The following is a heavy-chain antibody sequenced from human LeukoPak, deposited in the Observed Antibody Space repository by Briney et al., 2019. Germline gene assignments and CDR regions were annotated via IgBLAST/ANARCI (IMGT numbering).Heavy chain of an antibody. CDR1: GGSFSGYY. V-gene: IGHV4-34*01. CDR3: ARGPSSSCFDY. D-gene: IGHD6-13*01. CDR2: INHSGST. Sequence: PSETLSLTCAVYGGSFSGYYWSWIRQPPXXGXEWIGEINHSGSTNYNPSLKSRVTISVDTSKNQFSLKLSSVTAADTAVYYCARGPSSSCFDYWGQGTLVTVSS. J-gene: IGHJ4*02.